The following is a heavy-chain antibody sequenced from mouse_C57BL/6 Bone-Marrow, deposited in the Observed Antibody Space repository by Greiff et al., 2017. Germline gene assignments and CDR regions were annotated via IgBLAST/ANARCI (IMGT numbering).Heavy chain of an antibody. D-gene: IGHD1-1*01. V-gene: IGHV1-85*01. CDR3: ARLEVDGSSGDWYFDG. J-gene: IGHJ1*03. CDR2: IYPRDGST. Sequence: VQLQQSGPELVKPGASVKLSCKASGYTFTSYDLNWVKQRPGQGLEWIGWIYPRDGSTKYNEKFKGKATVTVDTSSSTAYMELHSLTSEDSAVYFCARLEVDGSSGDWYFDGWGTGTTVTVSS. CDR1: GYTFTSYD.